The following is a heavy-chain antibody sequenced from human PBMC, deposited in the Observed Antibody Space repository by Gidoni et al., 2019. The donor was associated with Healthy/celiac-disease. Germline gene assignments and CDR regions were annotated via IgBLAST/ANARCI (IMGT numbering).Heavy chain of an antibody. V-gene: IGHV3-7*01. J-gene: IGHJ4*02. CDR3: AREGTGDYFDY. Sequence: EVQLVESGGGLVQPGGSLRLSCAASGFTFSSYWMSWVRQAPGKGLEWVANIKLDGSEKYYVDSVKGRFTISRDNAKNSLYLQMNSLRAEDTAVYYCAREGTGDYFDYWGQGTLVTVSS. D-gene: IGHD7-27*01. CDR2: IKLDGSEK. CDR1: GFTFSSYW.